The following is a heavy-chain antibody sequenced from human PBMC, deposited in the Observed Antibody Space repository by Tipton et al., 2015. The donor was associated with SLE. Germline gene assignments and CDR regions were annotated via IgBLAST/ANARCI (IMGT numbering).Heavy chain of an antibody. D-gene: IGHD2-15*01. J-gene: IGHJ4*02. Sequence: TLSLTCTVSDGSFSNYYWSWIRQSPGKGLEWIGDIYYSGSTNYNPSLKSRVTISVDTSKNQFSLQLNSVTAADTALYYCARGGWSLGFWGRGTLVTVSS. CDR1: DGSFSNYY. V-gene: IGHV4-59*01. CDR2: IYYSGST. CDR3: ARGGWSLGF.